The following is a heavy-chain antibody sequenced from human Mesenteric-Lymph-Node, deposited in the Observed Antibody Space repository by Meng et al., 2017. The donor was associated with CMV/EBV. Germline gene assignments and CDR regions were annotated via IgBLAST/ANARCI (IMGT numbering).Heavy chain of an antibody. CDR2: ISAYNGNT. CDR1: GYTFTSYG. CDR3: ARGGGSRNFYWRVVNWFDP. V-gene: IGHV1-18*01. J-gene: IGHJ5*02. Sequence: ASVKVSCKASGYTFTSYGISWVRQAPGQGLEWMGWISAYNGNTNYAQKLQGRVTMTTDTSTSTAYMELRSLRSDDPAVYYCARGGGSRNFYWRVVNWFDPWGQGTLVTVSS. D-gene: IGHD3-9*01.